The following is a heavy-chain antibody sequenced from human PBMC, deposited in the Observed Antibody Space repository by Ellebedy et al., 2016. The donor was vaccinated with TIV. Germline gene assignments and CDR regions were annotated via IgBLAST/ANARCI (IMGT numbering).Heavy chain of an antibody. CDR2: INSDGSIT. CDR3: ARDLGTYYGMDV. V-gene: IGHV3-74*01. CDR1: GFTFSSSA. D-gene: IGHD3-10*01. J-gene: IGHJ6*02. Sequence: GESLKISCAASGFTFSSSAMHWVRQAPGKGLVWVSRINSDGSITSYADSVKGRFTISRDNAKNTLYLQMNSLRAEDTAVYYCARDLGTYYGMDVWGQGTTVTVSS.